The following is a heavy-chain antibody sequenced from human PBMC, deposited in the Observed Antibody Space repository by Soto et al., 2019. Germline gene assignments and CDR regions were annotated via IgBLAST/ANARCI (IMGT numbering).Heavy chain of an antibody. Sequence: EVQLLESGGGLVQPGGSLRLSCAASGFTFSSYAMSWVRQAPGKGLEWVSALSGSGGSTYYADSVKGRFTISRDNSKNTLYLQMNSLRAEDTAVYYCAKGRGYCSSTSCYVGSAYWGQGSLVTVSS. CDR1: GFTFSSYA. CDR3: AKGRGYCSSTSCYVGSAY. J-gene: IGHJ4*02. V-gene: IGHV3-23*01. CDR2: LSGSGGST. D-gene: IGHD2-2*01.